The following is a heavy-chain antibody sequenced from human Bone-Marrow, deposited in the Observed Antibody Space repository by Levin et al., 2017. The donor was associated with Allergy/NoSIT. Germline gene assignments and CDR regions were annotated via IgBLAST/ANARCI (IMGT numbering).Heavy chain of an antibody. J-gene: IGHJ6*02. CDR2: ISSNGGST. CDR3: ARDSFSWVRDLYYYGMDV. V-gene: IGHV3-64*01. Sequence: GESLKISCAASGFTFSSYAMHWVRQAPGKGLEYVSAISSNGGSTYYASSVKGRFTISRDNSKNTLYLQMGSLRAEDMAVYYCARDSFSWVRDLYYYGMDVWGQGTTVTVSS. D-gene: IGHD3-10*01. CDR1: GFTFSSYA.